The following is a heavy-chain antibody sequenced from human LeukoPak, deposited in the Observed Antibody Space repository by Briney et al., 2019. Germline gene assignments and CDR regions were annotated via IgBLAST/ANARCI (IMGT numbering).Heavy chain of an antibody. CDR3: AKSNGYGLIDI. CDR1: GGSISTSHW. V-gene: IGHV4-4*02. CDR2: IFHSGST. Sequence: SETLSLTCAVSGGSISTSHWWSWVRQPPGKGLEWIGEIFHSGSTNYNPSLKSRVTISIDTSRNQFSLKLNSVTAADTAVYYCAKSNGYGLIDIWGRGTRVTVSS. J-gene: IGHJ3*02. D-gene: IGHD3-10*01.